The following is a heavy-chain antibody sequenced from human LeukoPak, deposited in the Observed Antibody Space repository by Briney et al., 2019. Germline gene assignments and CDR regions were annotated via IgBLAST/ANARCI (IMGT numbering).Heavy chain of an antibody. CDR2: INSNGGST. CDR1: GFTFASYA. Sequence: GGSLRLSCAASGFTFASYAMTWVRQAPGKGLEWVSAINSNGGSTCYADSVKGRFTISRDNSKHTLFLQMNSLRAEDTALYYCAKYLYTSGSFYDYWGQGTLVTVSS. D-gene: IGHD3-10*01. CDR3: AKYLYTSGSFYDY. V-gene: IGHV3-23*01. J-gene: IGHJ4*02.